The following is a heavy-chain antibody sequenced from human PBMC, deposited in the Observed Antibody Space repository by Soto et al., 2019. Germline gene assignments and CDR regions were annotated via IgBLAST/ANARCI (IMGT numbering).Heavy chain of an antibody. Sequence: PXETLSLTCTVSGCSVNSGSNYWSWIRQPPGKGLEWIGYIYYSGSTNYNPSLKSRVTISVDTSKNQFSLKLSSVTAADTAVYYCARLGPYSSSSYYYGMDVWGQGDTVTVSS. CDR2: IYYSGST. CDR3: ARLGPYSSSSYYYGMDV. CDR1: GCSVNSGSNY. V-gene: IGHV4-61*01. J-gene: IGHJ6*02. D-gene: IGHD6-13*01.